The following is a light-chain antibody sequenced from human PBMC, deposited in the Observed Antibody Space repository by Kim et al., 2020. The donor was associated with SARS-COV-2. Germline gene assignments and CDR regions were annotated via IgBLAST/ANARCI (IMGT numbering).Light chain of an antibody. J-gene: IGLJ3*02. V-gene: IGLV2-11*01. CDR3: CSYAGSYNWV. Sequence: GQSLPIACTGTSSDVGVYNYVSWYQQHPGKAPKLMIYDVSKRPSGVPDRFSGSKSGNTASLTISGLQAEDEADYYCCSYAGSYNWVFGGGTQLTVL. CDR2: DVS. CDR1: SSDVGVYNY.